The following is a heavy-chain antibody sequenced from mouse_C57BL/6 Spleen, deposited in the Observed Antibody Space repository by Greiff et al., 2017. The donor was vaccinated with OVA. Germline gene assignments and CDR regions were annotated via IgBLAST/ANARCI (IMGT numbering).Heavy chain of an antibody. CDR1: GFTFSSYG. CDR2: ISRGGSYT. V-gene: IGHV5-6*01. Sequence: EVKLLEPGGDLVKPGGSLKLSCAASGFTFSSYGMSWVRQTPDKRLEWVATISRGGSYTYYPDSVKGRFTIARDNAKNTLYLQMSSLKSEDTAMYYCARPCYYGSSYPDYWGQGTTLTVSS. CDR3: ARPCYYGSSYPDY. D-gene: IGHD1-1*01. J-gene: IGHJ2*01.